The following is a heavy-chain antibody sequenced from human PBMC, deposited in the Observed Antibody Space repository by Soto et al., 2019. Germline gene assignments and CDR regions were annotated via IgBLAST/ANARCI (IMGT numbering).Heavy chain of an antibody. CDR3: ARDGGSGSPNYLDY. CDR2: INPGNNNI. J-gene: IGHJ4*01. D-gene: IGHD3-10*01. Sequence: GTSVKLSCEACGDTFTTDAIHWLCQAPRQRLEWMGSINPGNNNIKYSQKFQGRVTITGDTSASTAYMELSSLRSEDTAVYYCARDGGSGSPNYLDYWGQGTLVTVS. CDR1: GDTFTTDA. V-gene: IGHV1-3*01.